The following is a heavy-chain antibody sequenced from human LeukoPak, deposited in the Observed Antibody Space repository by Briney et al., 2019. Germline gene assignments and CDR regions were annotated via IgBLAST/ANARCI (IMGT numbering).Heavy chain of an antibody. CDR3: AKHATRTPQLLYNIDV. V-gene: IGHV4-4*07. J-gene: IGHJ6*03. Sequence: SDTLSLTCTVSGGSISSHHWSWFRQPAGKGLEWIGHIYVRGIPNYNPSLKSRVSMSLDTSVNQFSLKLTSVTAADTAVYYCAKHATRTPQLLYNIDVWGKGNTVTVSS. CDR2: IYVRGIP. D-gene: IGHD6-6*01. CDR1: GGSISSHH.